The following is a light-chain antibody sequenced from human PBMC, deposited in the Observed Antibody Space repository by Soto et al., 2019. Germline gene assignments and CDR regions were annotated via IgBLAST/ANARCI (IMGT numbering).Light chain of an antibody. V-gene: IGLV2-14*01. J-gene: IGLJ1*01. CDR1: RRDVGGYNY. Sequence: QSALTQPASVSGSPGQSITISCTGTRRDVGGYNYVSWYQQHPVKAPKLMIYDVTNRPSGVSDRFSGSKSGNTASLTISGLQAEDEADYYCSSYTSSSTPYVFGTGTKLTVL. CDR3: SSYTSSSTPYV. CDR2: DVT.